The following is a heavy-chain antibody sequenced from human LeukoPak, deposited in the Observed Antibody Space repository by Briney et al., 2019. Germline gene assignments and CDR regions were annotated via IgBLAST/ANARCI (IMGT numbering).Heavy chain of an antibody. D-gene: IGHD6-13*01. CDR2: ISGNVGRA. CDR3: ARVIRAAPGKGYFDY. CDR1: GFIFSTYA. V-gene: IGHV3-23*01. J-gene: IGHJ4*02. Sequence: EGSLRLSCATSGFIFSTYAMSWVRQAPGKGLEWAYSISGNVGRANHAHSVKGRFTITTYSSKNTRYLQLNSLRAEDTAIYHCARVIRAAPGKGYFDYLGQGTKGTVPS.